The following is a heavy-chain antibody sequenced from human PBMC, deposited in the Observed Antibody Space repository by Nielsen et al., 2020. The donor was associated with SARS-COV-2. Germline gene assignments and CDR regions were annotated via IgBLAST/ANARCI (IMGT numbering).Heavy chain of an antibody. CDR3: ARVDTSGLSPIFDN. Sequence: GGSLRLSCAASGFTFDDYAMHWVRQAPGKGLEWVSGISWNSGSIGYADSVKGRFTISRDNAKNSLYLQMSSLRAEDTAVYYCARVDTSGLSPIFDNWGQGSLVTVSS. CDR2: ISWNSGSI. J-gene: IGHJ4*02. CDR1: GFTFDDYA. D-gene: IGHD3-22*01. V-gene: IGHV3-9*01.